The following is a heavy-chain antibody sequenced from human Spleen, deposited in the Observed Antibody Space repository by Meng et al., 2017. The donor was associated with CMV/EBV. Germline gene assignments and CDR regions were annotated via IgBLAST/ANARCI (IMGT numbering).Heavy chain of an antibody. Sequence: TVSGGSCGSSSYEWGWTGQPPGKGRGWIGRIYYSGNTYYNPSLKSRVTISVDTSKNQFSLKLSSVTAADTAVYYCARRGSSSSLIDYWGQGTLVTVSS. CDR2: IYYSGNT. D-gene: IGHD6-6*01. V-gene: IGHV4-39*01. CDR1: GGSCGSSSYE. CDR3: ARRGSSSSLIDY. J-gene: IGHJ4*02.